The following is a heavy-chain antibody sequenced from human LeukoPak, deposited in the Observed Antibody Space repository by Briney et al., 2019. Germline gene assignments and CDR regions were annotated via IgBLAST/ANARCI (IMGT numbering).Heavy chain of an antibody. CDR2: IYYSGST. CDR1: GGSISSYY. J-gene: IGHJ3*01. CDR3: ARLAYDAFDV. V-gene: IGHV4-59*01. Sequence: SETLSLTCTVSGGSISSYYWSWIRQPPGKGLEWIGYIYYSGSTNYNPSLKSRVTISVDTSKNQFSLKLSSVTAADTAVYYCARLAYDAFDVWGQGTMVTVSS.